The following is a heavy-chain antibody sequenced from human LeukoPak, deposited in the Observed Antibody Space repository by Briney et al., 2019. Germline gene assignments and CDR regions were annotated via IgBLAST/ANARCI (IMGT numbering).Heavy chain of an antibody. CDR2: INHSGST. V-gene: IGHV4-34*01. Sequence: SETLSLTCAVYGGSFSGYYWSWIRQPPGKGLEWIGEINHSGSTNYNSSLKSRVTISVDTSKNQFSLTLSSVTAADTAVYYCATRPDIASTGPGWFDPWGQGTLVTVSS. CDR3: ATRPDIASTGPGWFDP. CDR1: GGSFSGYY. D-gene: IGHD6-13*01. J-gene: IGHJ5*02.